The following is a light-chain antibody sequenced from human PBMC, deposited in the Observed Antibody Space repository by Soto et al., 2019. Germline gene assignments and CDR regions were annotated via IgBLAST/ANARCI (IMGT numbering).Light chain of an antibody. CDR1: QSLLHRNGYNY. Sequence: DIVMTQSPLSLSVTPGEPASISCRCSQSLLHRNGYNYLDWYLQKPGQSPQLLISLGSNRASGVPDRLSGSGSGTDFTLNITRVEAGDVGVYYCMQARQTSFTFGPGTRVDI. CDR2: LGS. J-gene: IGKJ3*01. V-gene: IGKV2-28*01. CDR3: MQARQTSFT.